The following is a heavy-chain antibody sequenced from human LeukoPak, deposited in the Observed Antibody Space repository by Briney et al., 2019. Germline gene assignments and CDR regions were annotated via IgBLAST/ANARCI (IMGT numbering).Heavy chain of an antibody. Sequence: SETLSLTCTVSGGSISSSSYYWGWIRQPPGKGLEWIGSIYYSGSTYYNPSLKSRVTISVDTSKNQFSLKLSSVTAADTAVYYCAGHGGYYGSGSYVRAFDTWGQGTMVTVSS. CDR1: GGSISSSSYY. V-gene: IGHV4-39*01. D-gene: IGHD3-10*01. CDR3: AGHGGYYGSGSYVRAFDT. J-gene: IGHJ3*02. CDR2: IYYSGST.